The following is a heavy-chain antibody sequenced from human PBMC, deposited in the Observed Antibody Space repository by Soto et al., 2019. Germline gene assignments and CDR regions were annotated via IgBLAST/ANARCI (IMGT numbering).Heavy chain of an antibody. V-gene: IGHV1-2*06. CDR2: LNPNTGDA. D-gene: IGHD3-22*01. CDR1: GYIFTASF. Sequence: ASVKVSCKTSGYIFTASFINWVRQAPGQGLEWMGRLNPNTGDAEYAQEFQGRVTMTRDTSISTAYMEVTSLTSDDTAAYHCARVFRENSSSYLINSGGQGALVTVSS. CDR3: ARVFRENSSSYLINS. J-gene: IGHJ4*02.